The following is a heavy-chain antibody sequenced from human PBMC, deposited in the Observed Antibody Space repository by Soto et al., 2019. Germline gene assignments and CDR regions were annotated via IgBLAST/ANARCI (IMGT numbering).Heavy chain of an antibody. V-gene: IGHV5-10-1*01. Sequence: GESLKISCKGSGYSFTSYWISWVRQMPGKGLEWMGRIDPSDSYTNYSPSFQGHVTISADKSISTAYLQWSSLKASDTAMYYCARLGMVGYSSSWYIYYGMGVWGQGTTVTVSS. J-gene: IGHJ6*02. CDR1: GYSFTSYW. CDR3: ARLGMVGYSSSWYIYYGMGV. CDR2: IDPSDSYT. D-gene: IGHD6-13*01.